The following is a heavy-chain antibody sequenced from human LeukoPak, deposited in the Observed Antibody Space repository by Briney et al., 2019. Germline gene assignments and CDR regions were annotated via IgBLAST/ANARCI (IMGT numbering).Heavy chain of an antibody. CDR3: ARPQDGQWLVLGGY. J-gene: IGHJ4*02. D-gene: IGHD6-19*01. CDR1: GFTFSSNS. V-gene: IGHV3-21*01. Sequence: PGGSLRVSCAASGFTFSSNSMNCVRQAPGKGLEWVSSISSSSSYIYYADSVKGRFTISRDNAKNSLYLQMNSLRAEDTAVYYCARPQDGQWLVLGGYWGQGTLVTVSS. CDR2: ISSSSSYI.